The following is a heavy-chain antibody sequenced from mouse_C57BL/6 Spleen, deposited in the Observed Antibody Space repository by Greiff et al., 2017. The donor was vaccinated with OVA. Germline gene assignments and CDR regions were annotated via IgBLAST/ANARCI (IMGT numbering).Heavy chain of an antibody. J-gene: IGHJ2*01. CDR2: IYPGSGST. V-gene: IGHV1-55*01. D-gene: IGHD1-1*01. CDR1: GYTFTSYW. Sequence: QVQLQQPGAELVKPGASVKMSCKASGYTFTSYWITWVKQRPGQGLEWIGDIYPGSGSTNYNEKFKSKATLTVDTSSSTAYMQISSLTSEDSAVYYCARSYYYGSSPLFDYWGQGTTLTVSS. CDR3: ARSYYYGSSPLFDY.